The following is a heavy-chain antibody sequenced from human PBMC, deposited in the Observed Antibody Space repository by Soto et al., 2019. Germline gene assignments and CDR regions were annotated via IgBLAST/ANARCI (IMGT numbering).Heavy chain of an antibody. CDR2: ISGSGGST. CDR3: AKDRRAGGNYGFYSDF. CDR1: GFTFSSYA. J-gene: IGHJ4*02. V-gene: IGHV3-23*01. D-gene: IGHD1-7*01. Sequence: GGSLRLSCAASGFTFSSYAMSWVRQAPGKGLEWVSAISGSGGSTYYADSVKGRFTISRDNSKNTLYLQMASLRADDTAVYYCAKDRRAGGNYGFYSDFWGQGALVTVSS.